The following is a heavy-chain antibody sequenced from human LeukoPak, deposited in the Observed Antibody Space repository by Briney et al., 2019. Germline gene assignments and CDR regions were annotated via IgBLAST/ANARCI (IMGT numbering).Heavy chain of an antibody. V-gene: IGHV3-48*03. CDR2: ISSSGSTI. Sequence: GGSLRLSXVASGFTFEDYGMHWVRQEPGKGLEWVSYISSSGSTIYYADSVKGRFTISRDNAKNSLYLQMNSLRAEDTAVYYCARDRGYYDSSGYDYWGQGTLVTVSS. J-gene: IGHJ4*02. CDR3: ARDRGYYDSSGYDY. D-gene: IGHD3-22*01. CDR1: GFTFEDYG.